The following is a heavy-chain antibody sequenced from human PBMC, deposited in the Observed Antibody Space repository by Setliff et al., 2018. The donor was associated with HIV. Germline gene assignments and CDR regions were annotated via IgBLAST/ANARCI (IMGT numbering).Heavy chain of an antibody. D-gene: IGHD6-13*01. Sequence: ASVKVSCKAFGYSFTSYFLHWVRQAPGQGLEWLGIINPAGNPTSYAQKLQGRVTMTTDTSTSTAYMELRGLRSDDTAVYYCARVGGSSSWSYYYYYMDVWGRGTTVTVSS. CDR3: ARVGGSSSWSYYYYYMDV. CDR2: INPAGNPT. V-gene: IGHV1-46*01. J-gene: IGHJ6*03. CDR1: GYSFTSYF.